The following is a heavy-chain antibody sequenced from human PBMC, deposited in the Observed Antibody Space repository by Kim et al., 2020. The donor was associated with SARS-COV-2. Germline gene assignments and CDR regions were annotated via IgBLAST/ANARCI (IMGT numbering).Heavy chain of an antibody. CDR3: AIGQGVRNFDM. CDR2: ST. D-gene: IGHD3-10*01. J-gene: IGHJ3*02. V-gene: IGHV1-46*01. Sequence: STTYAQEVQGKVTVTRDTHTSTVYMELRSLRYEDTAVYYCAIGQGVRNFDMWGQGTLVAVSS.